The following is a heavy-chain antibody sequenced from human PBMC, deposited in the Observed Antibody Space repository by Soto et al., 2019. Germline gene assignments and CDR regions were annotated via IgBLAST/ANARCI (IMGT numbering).Heavy chain of an antibody. D-gene: IGHD3-22*01. CDR1: GGSISSYY. V-gene: IGHV4-4*07. Sequence: PSETLSLTCTVSGGSISSYYWSWIRQPAGKGLEWIGRIDTSGSTNYNPSLKSRVTMSVDTSKNQFSLKLSSVTPADMAVYYCARDTYYYDTSGPHGSFYYGMDVWGQGTTVTVSS. J-gene: IGHJ6*02. CDR2: IDTSGST. CDR3: ARDTYYYDTSGPHGSFYYGMDV.